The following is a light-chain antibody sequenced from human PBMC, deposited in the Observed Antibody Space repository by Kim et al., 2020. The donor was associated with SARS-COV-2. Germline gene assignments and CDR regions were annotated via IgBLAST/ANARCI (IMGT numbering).Light chain of an antibody. CDR3: CSYAGNYLYV. Sequence: GQSVTISCTGTSSDVGGFNYGSWYQHHPGKAPKVMLYDVSKRPSGVPDRFSGSKSGNTASLTISGLQADDEADYYCCSYAGNYLYVFGTGTKVTVL. V-gene: IGLV2-11*01. J-gene: IGLJ1*01. CDR1: SSDVGGFNY. CDR2: DVS.